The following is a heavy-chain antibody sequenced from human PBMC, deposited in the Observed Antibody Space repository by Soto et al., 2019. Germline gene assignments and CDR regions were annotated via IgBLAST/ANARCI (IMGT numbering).Heavy chain of an antibody. CDR3: AKDGILDSSGHYYYFDY. D-gene: IGHD3-22*01. J-gene: IGHJ4*02. CDR1: GFTFRSYG. V-gene: IGHV3-30*18. CDR2: ISYDGGNK. Sequence: GGSLRLSCAASGFTFRSYGMHWVRQAPGKGLEWVAVISYDGGNKYYADSVKGRFTISRDNSKNTLYLQMNSLRPEDTAVYYCAKDGILDSSGHYYYFDYWGQGTLVTVSS.